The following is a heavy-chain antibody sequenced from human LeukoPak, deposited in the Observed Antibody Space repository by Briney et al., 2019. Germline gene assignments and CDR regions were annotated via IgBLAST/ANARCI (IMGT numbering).Heavy chain of an antibody. CDR2: VYPGTSDS. J-gene: IGHJ4*02. CDR1: GYPFTTNW. D-gene: IGHD6-19*01. CDR3: ARLGGYSTGWYIQY. V-gene: IGHV5-51*01. Sequence: GGALEISLKGFGYPFTTNWIAWGRPGPGKGVGWMGVVYPGTSDSRYSPSFQGQVTISADNSLSAAYLQWSSLKASDSAMYYCARLGGYSTGWYIQYWGQGTLVTVSS.